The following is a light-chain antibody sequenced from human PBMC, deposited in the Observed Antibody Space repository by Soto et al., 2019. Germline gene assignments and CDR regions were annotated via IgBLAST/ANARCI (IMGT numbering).Light chain of an antibody. CDR3: QSYDSSLGAWV. J-gene: IGLJ3*02. CDR2: GN. V-gene: IGLV1-40*01. CDR1: GSNIGAGFS. Sequence: QPVLTQPPSVSGAPGQRVTISCTGSGSNIGAGFSVHWYQQIPGAAPKLLFNGNTRPSGVPDRFSVSKSGASASLAITGVQAGDEADYYCQSYDSSLGAWVFGGGTKLTVL.